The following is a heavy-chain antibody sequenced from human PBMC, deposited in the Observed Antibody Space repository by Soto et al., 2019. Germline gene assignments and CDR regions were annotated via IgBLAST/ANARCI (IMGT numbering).Heavy chain of an antibody. CDR2: IIPFLGTT. J-gene: IGHJ4*02. CDR3: SRGGLPDDY. D-gene: IGHD1-26*01. CDR1: GGTFSSYA. V-gene: IGHV1-69*11. Sequence: QVQLVQSGAEVKKPGSSVKVSCRASGGTFSSYAVSWVRQAPGQGLEWMGGIIPFLGTTNYAQKFQGRVTLTADESTSTAYMELSSLRSEDTAVYYCSRGGLPDDYWGQGTLVTVSS.